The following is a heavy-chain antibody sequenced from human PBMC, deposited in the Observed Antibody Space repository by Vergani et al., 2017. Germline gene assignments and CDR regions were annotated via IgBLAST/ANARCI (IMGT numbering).Heavy chain of an antibody. Sequence: VQLVESGGDLVQPGRSLRLSCTASGFTFGYYAMHWVRQAPGKGLEWVAVISYDGSNKYYADSVKGRFTISRDNSKNTLYLQMNSLRAEDTAVYYCARTTGAPYTNYYYYYMDVWGKGTTVTVSS. CDR3: ARTTGAPYTNYYYYYMDV. CDR2: ISYDGSNK. J-gene: IGHJ6*03. V-gene: IGHV3-30-3*01. CDR1: GFTFGYYA. D-gene: IGHD1-1*01.